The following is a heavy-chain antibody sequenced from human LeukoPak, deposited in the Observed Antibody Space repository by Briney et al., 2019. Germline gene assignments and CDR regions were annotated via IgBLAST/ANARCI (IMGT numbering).Heavy chain of an antibody. D-gene: IGHD3-10*01. Sequence: ASVKVSCKASGYTFTGYYVHWVRQAPGQGLEWMGWINPNSGGTNYAQKFQGRVTMTRDTSISTAYMELSRLRSDDTAVYYCARGSMVRGVLTRPYYYYMDVWGKGTTVTISS. CDR3: ARGSMVRGVLTRPYYYYMDV. V-gene: IGHV1-2*02. CDR2: INPNSGGT. J-gene: IGHJ6*03. CDR1: GYTFTGYY.